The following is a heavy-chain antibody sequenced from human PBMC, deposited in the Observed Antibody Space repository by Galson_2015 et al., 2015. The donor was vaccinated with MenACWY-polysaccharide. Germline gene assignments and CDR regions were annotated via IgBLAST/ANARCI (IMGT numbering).Heavy chain of an antibody. Sequence: LRLSCAGSGFSLRNIWTSWVCQAPGKGLEWVANIKKDGSEKHYVDSVKGRFTISRDNALYLQMNSLRAEDTAVYFCARGHYGMDVWGQGTTVTVSS. CDR3: ARGHYGMDV. CDR2: IKKDGSEK. J-gene: IGHJ6*02. V-gene: IGHV3-7*01. CDR1: GFSLRNIW.